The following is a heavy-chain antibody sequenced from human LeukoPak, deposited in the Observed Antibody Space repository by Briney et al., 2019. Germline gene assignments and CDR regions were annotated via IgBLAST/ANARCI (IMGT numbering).Heavy chain of an antibody. CDR3: AASTLGAVASY. CDR1: GYTFTSYY. D-gene: IGHD6-19*01. J-gene: IGHJ4*02. V-gene: IGHV1-46*01. Sequence: ASVKVSCKASGYTFTSYYMHWVRQAPGQGLEWMGIINPSGGSTSYAQKFQGRVTMTRDTSTSTVYMELSSLRSEDTAVYYCAASTLGAVASYWGQGTLVTVSS. CDR2: INPSGGST.